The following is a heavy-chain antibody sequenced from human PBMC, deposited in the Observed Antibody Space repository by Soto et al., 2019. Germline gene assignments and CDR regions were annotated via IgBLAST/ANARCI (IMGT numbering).Heavy chain of an antibody. CDR2: INTYNGNT. D-gene: IGHD3-16*01. CDR1: GYSFTRYG. Sequence: QVQLVQSRAEVKNPGASVKVSCKASGYSFTRYGIAWARQAPGQGLEWMGWINTYNGNTNYAQNLQGRVTLTTDTSTSTAYMELTSLSSNDTAIYYSATVDLYVTPSPHDVWGQGLTVIVSS. CDR3: ATVDLYVTPSPHDV. V-gene: IGHV1-18*01. J-gene: IGHJ6*02.